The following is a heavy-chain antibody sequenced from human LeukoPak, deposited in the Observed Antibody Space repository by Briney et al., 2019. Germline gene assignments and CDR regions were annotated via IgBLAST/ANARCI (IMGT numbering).Heavy chain of an antibody. J-gene: IGHJ6*02. CDR2: ISYDGSNK. CDR1: GFTFSSYG. V-gene: IGHV3-30*03. CDR3: ASRRDGYTRLYYYYGMDV. D-gene: IGHD5-24*01. Sequence: GGSLRLSCAASGFTFSSYGMHWVRQAPGKGPEWVAVISYDGSNKYYADSVKGRFTISRDNSKNTLYLQMNSLRAEDTAVYYCASRRDGYTRLYYYYGMDVWGQGTTVTVSS.